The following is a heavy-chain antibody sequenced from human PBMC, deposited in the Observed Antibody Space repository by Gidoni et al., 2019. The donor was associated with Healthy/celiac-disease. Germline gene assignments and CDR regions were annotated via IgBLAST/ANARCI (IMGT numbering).Heavy chain of an antibody. Sequence: QVQLVQSGAEVKKPGASVKVSCTSSGYTFTSSGISWVRQAPGQGLEWMGWISAYNGNTNYAQKLQGRVTMTTDTSTSTAYMELRSLRSDDTAVYYCARNLWGSYLISSSAGYYFDYWGQGTLVTVSS. J-gene: IGHJ4*02. CDR3: ARNLWGSYLISSSAGYYFDY. V-gene: IGHV1-18*01. D-gene: IGHD3-16*02. CDR2: ISAYNGNT. CDR1: GYTFTSSG.